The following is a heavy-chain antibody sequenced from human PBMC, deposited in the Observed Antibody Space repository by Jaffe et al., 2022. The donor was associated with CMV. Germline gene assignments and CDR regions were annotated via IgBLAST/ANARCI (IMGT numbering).Heavy chain of an antibody. V-gene: IGHV3-11*06. D-gene: IGHD2-15*01. Sequence: QVQLVESGGGLVKPGGSLRLSCAASGFTFSDYYMSWIRQAPGKGLEWVSYISSSSSYTNYADSVKGRFTISRDNAKNSLYLQMNSLRAEDTAVYYCARDSIPTPSLLSYMDVWGKGTTVTVSS. CDR2: ISSSSSYT. J-gene: IGHJ6*03. CDR3: ARDSIPTPSLLSYMDV. CDR1: GFTFSDYY.